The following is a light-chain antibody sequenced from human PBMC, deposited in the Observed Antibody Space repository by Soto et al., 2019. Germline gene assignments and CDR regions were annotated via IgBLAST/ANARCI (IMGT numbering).Light chain of an antibody. V-gene: IGKV3-20*01. Sequence: IFLTQSPRTLSLSPVERATLRWRASQSVRSSYLAWYQQKPGQAPRLLIYGTSNRATGIPDRFSGSGSGTDFSLTISSLEPGDLAVYYCQQYGSSPRTGGQGTKGDIK. CDR2: GTS. CDR3: QQYGSSPRT. J-gene: IGKJ1*01. CDR1: QSVRSSY.